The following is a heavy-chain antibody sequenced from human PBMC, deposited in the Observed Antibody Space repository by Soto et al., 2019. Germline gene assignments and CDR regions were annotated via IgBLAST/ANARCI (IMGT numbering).Heavy chain of an antibody. CDR1: GYTLTELS. CDR2: FDPEDGET. CDR3: ATPFGVVRYFDY. Sequence: ASVKVSCKVSGYTLTELSMHWVRQAPGKGLEWMGGFDPEDGETIYAQKFQGRVTMTEDTSTDTAYMELSSLRSEDTAVYYCATPFGVVRYFDYWGQGTLVTAPQ. J-gene: IGHJ4*02. D-gene: IGHD3-3*01. V-gene: IGHV1-24*01.